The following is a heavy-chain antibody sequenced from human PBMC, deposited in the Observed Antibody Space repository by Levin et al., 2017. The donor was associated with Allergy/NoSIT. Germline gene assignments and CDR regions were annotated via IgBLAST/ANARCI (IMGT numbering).Heavy chain of an antibody. CDR2: IRSSSGGT. V-gene: IGHV3-23*01. Sequence: GGSLRLSCVASGFSFSSYAMSWVRQAPGKGLEWVSIIRSSSGGTYYADSVKGRFTISRDNSKNTVYLQLSSLRAEDTAVYYCARVNWNYMNFDYWGQGTLVTVSS. J-gene: IGHJ4*02. CDR1: GFSFSSYA. D-gene: IGHD1-7*01. CDR3: ARVNWNYMNFDY.